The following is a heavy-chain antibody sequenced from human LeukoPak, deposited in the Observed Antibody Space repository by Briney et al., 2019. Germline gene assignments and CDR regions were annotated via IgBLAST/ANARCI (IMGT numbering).Heavy chain of an antibody. Sequence: GASVKVSCKMSGSTFRSYSLHWVRQAPGHRLEWMGWINADNGDTNFSQEFQGRVTITRDTSASTAYMEVSGLRSEDTAVYYCARQELGHKFYFDYWGQGTLVIVSS. D-gene: IGHD1-7*01. CDR1: GSTFRSYS. CDR3: ARQELGHKFYFDY. J-gene: IGHJ4*02. CDR2: INADNGDT. V-gene: IGHV1-3*01.